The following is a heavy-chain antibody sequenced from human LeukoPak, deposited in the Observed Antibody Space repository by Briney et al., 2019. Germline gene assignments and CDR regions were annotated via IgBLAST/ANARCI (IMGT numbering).Heavy chain of an antibody. Sequence: GGSLRLSCAASGVTFSRHGMSWVRQAPGKGLEWVSSISGTGYNTYYADSVKGRFTISRDNSKNTLYLQMNSLRAEDTAVYYCAKVVKRVGVYDAFDIWGQGTMVTVSS. D-gene: IGHD1-26*01. CDR2: ISGTGYNT. J-gene: IGHJ3*02. CDR3: AKVVKRVGVYDAFDI. CDR1: GVTFSRHG. V-gene: IGHV3-23*01.